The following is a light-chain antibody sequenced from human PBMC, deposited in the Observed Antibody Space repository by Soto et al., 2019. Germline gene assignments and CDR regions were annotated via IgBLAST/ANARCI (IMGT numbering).Light chain of an antibody. CDR3: QQYINWPRT. Sequence: ETVMTQSPDTLSVAPGERATLSCRASQSVGSNLAWYQFRPGQAPRLLIFGASTRATGIPARFSGSGSGTEFTLTISSLQSEDSAVYYCQQYINWPRTFGQGTKVDIK. CDR1: QSVGSN. CDR2: GAS. J-gene: IGKJ1*01. V-gene: IGKV3-15*01.